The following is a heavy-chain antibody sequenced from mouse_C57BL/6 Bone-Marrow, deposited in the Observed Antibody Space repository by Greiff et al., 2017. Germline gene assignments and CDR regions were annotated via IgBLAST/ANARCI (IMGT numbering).Heavy chain of an antibody. CDR3: ARGYYGRFAY. Sequence: QVQLQQSGPELVKPGASVKISCKASGYAFSSSWMNWVKQRPGKGLEWIGRIYPGDGDTNYNGKFKGKATLTADKSSSTAYMQLSSLTSEDSAVYFCARGYYGRFAYWGQGTLVTVSA. J-gene: IGHJ3*01. CDR2: IYPGDGDT. D-gene: IGHD1-1*01. CDR1: GYAFSSSW. V-gene: IGHV1-82*01.